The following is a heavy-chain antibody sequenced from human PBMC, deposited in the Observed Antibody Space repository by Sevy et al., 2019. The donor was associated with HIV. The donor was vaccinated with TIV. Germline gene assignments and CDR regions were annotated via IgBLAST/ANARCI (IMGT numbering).Heavy chain of an antibody. J-gene: IGHJ4*02. CDR1: GFTYSTYA. V-gene: IGHV3-23*01. CDR3: AKGAMGTSNKSYFSDY. CDR2: VSASGSVT. Sequence: GGSLRLSCVASGFTYSTYAMSWVRHSPGKGLEWVSIVSASGSVTFYADSVKGRFTIFRDNSTDTLYLQMNSLRVDDTAVYYCAKGAMGTSNKSYFSDYWGQGTLVTVSS.